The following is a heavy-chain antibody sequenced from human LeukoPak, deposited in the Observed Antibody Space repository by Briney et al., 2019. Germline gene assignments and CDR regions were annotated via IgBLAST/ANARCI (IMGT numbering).Heavy chain of an antibody. D-gene: IGHD5-24*01. CDR1: GFTFSSYS. CDR3: ARDPRDGYDFDY. CDR2: ISSSSSYI. V-gene: IGHV3-21*01. J-gene: IGHJ4*02. Sequence: PGGSLRLSCAASGFTFSSYSKNWVRQAPGKGLEWVSSISSSSSYIYYADSVKGRFTISRDNAKNSLYLQMNSLRAEDTAVYYCARDPRDGYDFDYWGQGTLVTVSS.